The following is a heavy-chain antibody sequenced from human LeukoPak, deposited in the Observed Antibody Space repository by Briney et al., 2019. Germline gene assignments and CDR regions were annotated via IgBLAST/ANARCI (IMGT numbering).Heavy chain of an antibody. CDR1: DDSISSGGYY. CDR2: IYYSGNT. CDR3: ARGYSGSYYRPPSYYFDY. V-gene: IGHV4-39*07. J-gene: IGHJ4*02. D-gene: IGHD1-26*01. Sequence: PSETLSLTCTVSDDSISSGGYYGGWIRQPPGKGLEWIGNIYYSGNTYYNPSLKSRVTISVDTSKNQFSLKLSSVTAADTAVYYCARGYSGSYYRPPSYYFDYWGQGTLVTVSS.